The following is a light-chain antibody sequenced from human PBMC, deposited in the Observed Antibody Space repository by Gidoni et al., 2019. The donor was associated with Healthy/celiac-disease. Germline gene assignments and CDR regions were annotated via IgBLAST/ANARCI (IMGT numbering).Light chain of an antibody. CDR3: QQYDNPLYS. V-gene: IGKV1-33*01. CDR2: DAS. Sequence: IQMTQSQSSLSASVGDRVTITCQASQDISNSLNWYQQKPGKAPKLLIYDASNLETGVPSRFSGSGSGTDFTFTISSLQPEDIATYYCQQYDNPLYSFGQGTKLEIK. CDR1: QDISNS. J-gene: IGKJ2*03.